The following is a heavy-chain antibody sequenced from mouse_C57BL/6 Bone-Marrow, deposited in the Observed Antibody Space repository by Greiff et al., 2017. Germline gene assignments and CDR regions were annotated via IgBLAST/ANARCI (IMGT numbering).Heavy chain of an antibody. D-gene: IGHD1-1*01. CDR3: ARHPYYGSSYGYFDY. V-gene: IGHV5-17*01. CDR2: ISSGSSTF. J-gene: IGHJ2*01. CDR1: GFTFSDYG. Sequence: EVQVVESGGGLVKPGGSLKLSCAASGFTFSDYGMHWVRQAPEKGLEWVAYISSGSSTFYYADTVKGRFTISRDNAKNTLFLQMTSLRSEDTAMYYCARHPYYGSSYGYFDYWGQGTTLTVSS.